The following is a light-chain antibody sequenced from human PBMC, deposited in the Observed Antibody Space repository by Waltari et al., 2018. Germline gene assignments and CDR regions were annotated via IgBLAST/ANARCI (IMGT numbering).Light chain of an antibody. CDR2: DVS. Sequence: QAALTQPAPGSGSPGQSITISCTGTSSDVGGYNYVSWYQQHPGKAPKLMIYDVSKRPSGVSNRFSGSKSGNTASLTISGLQAEDEADYYCCSYAGSSTLVFGGGTKLTVL. CDR3: CSYAGSSTLV. CDR1: SSDVGGYNY. V-gene: IGLV2-23*02. J-gene: IGLJ2*01.